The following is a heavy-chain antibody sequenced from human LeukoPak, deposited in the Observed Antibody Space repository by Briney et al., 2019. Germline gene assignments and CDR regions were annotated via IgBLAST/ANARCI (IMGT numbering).Heavy chain of an antibody. D-gene: IGHD5-18*01. CDR2: IYTSGST. CDR1: GGSISSYY. V-gene: IGHV4-4*07. Sequence: PSETLSLTCTVSGGSISSYYWSWIRQPAGKGLEWIGRIYTSGSTNYNPSLKSRVTMSVDTSKNQFSLKLSSVTAADTAVYYCARDYWIQLWPIYDYWGQGTLVTVSS. CDR3: ARDYWIQLWPIYDY. J-gene: IGHJ4*02.